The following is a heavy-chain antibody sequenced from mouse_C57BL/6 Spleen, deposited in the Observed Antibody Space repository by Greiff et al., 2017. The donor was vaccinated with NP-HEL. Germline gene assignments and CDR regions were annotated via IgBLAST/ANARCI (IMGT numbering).Heavy chain of an antibody. CDR2: IDPEDGDT. V-gene: IGHV14-2*01. J-gene: IGHJ4*01. D-gene: IGHD1-1*01. Sequence: VQLQQSGAELVKPGASVKLSCTASGFNIKDYYMHWVKQRPEQGLEWIGRIDPEDGDTEYASKFQGKATITADTSSNTAYLQLSSLTSEDTAVYYCARVAAEVATRAMGYWGKGASVTVS. CDR3: ARVAAEVATRAMGY. CDR1: GFNIKDYY.